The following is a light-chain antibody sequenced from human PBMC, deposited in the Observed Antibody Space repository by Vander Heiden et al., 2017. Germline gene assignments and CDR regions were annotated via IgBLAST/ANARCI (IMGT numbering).Light chain of an antibody. CDR3: QHYNSYPIT. CDR1: QSISNW. V-gene: IGKV1-5*03. CDR2: KAS. J-gene: IGKJ5*01. Sequence: DIQMTQSPSTLSASVGDRVTITCRPSQSISNWVVWYQQKPGKAPKLLIYKASTLESGVPSRFSGSASGTEFTLTISSLQPDDFATYYCQHYNSYPITFGQGTRLEIK.